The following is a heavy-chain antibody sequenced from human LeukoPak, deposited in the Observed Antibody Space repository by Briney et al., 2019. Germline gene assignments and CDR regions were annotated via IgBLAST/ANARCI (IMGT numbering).Heavy chain of an antibody. J-gene: IGHJ4*02. CDR3: AKGGYCSSTSCPFDY. Sequence: GGSLRLSCAASGFTVSSNYMSWVRQAPGKGLEWVSAISGSGGSTYYADSVKGRFTISRDNSKNTLYLQMNSLRAEDTAVYYCAKGGYCSSTSCPFDYWGQGTLVTVSS. CDR2: ISGSGGST. V-gene: IGHV3-23*01. CDR1: GFTVSSNY. D-gene: IGHD2-2*01.